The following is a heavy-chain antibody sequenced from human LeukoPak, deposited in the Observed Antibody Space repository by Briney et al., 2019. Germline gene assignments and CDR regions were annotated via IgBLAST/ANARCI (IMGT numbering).Heavy chain of an antibody. D-gene: IGHD3-9*01. V-gene: IGHV3-7*01. CDR2: IKQDGSEK. J-gene: IGHJ4*02. CDR1: GFTFSSYW. CDR3: ARDPLRYLRVGHYDY. Sequence: PGGSLRLSCAASGFTFSSYWMSWVRQAPGKGLEWVANIKQDGSEKYYVDSVKGRFTISRDNAKNSLYLQMNSLRVEDTAVYYCARDPLRYLRVGHYDYWGQGTLVAVSS.